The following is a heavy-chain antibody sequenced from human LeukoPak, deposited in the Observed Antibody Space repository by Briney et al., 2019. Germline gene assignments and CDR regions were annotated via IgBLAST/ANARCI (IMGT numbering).Heavy chain of an antibody. CDR2: ISWNSGSI. Sequence: GRSLRLSCAASGFTFDDYAMHWVRQAPGKGLEWVSGISWNSGSIGYADSVKGRFTISRDNAKNSLYLQMNSLRAEDTALYYCAKVPAPLLFGAFDIWGQGTMVTVSS. J-gene: IGHJ3*02. V-gene: IGHV3-9*01. CDR1: GFTFDDYA. D-gene: IGHD2-21*02. CDR3: AKVPAPLLFGAFDI.